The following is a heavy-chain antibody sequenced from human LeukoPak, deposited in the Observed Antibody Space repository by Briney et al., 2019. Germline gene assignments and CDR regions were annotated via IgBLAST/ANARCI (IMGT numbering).Heavy chain of an antibody. CDR1: GGSISSGDYY. CDR3: ARGGVRGVIGLFNWFDP. Sequence: PSQTLPLTCTVSGGSISSGDYYWSWIRQPPGKGLEWIGYIYYSGSTYYNPSLKSRVTISVDTSKNQFSLKLSSVTAADTAVYYCARGGVRGVIGLFNWFDPWGQGTLVTVSS. J-gene: IGHJ5*02. V-gene: IGHV4-30-4*01. CDR2: IYYSGST. D-gene: IGHD3-10*01.